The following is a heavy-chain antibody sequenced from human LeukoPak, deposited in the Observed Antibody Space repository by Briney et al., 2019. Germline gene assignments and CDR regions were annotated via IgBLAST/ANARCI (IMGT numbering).Heavy chain of an antibody. CDR2: IYTSGST. Sequence: SQTLSLTCTVSGGSISSGTYYWTWIRQPAGKGLEWTGRIYTSGSTNYNPSLKSRVTISVDTSKNQFSLKLSSVTAADTAVYYCARAAGVAFDYWGQGTLVTVSS. CDR3: ARAAGVAFDY. J-gene: IGHJ4*02. V-gene: IGHV4-61*02. CDR1: GGSISSGTYY. D-gene: IGHD3-10*01.